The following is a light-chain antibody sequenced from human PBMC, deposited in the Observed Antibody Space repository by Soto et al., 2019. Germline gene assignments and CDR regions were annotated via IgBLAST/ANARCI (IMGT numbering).Light chain of an antibody. V-gene: IGKV3-20*01. CDR3: QPYGTSLWT. Sequence: EIVMSQSPATLSVSPGEGATLSCRASQSVSSNLAWYQQKPGQAPRLLIYAASSRATGIPDRVSGSASGTAVTLTISRLESEDVAVDYGQPYGTSLWTFGQGTKVDIK. CDR1: QSVSSN. CDR2: AAS. J-gene: IGKJ1*01.